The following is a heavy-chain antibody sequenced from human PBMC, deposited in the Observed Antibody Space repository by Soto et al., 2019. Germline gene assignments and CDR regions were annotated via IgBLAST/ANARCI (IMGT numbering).Heavy chain of an antibody. CDR1: GGSFSSYY. CDR2: INHSEST. Sequence: SETLSLTCAVYGGSFSSYYWSWIRQPPGKGLEWIGVINHSESTNYDPSLKSRVTISIDTSKNQVFLTLSSVTAADTAVYYCARGDPRFMEWLLLSEYFDPWGQGTLVTVSS. V-gene: IGHV4-34*01. J-gene: IGHJ5*02. D-gene: IGHD3-3*01. CDR3: ARGDPRFMEWLLLSEYFDP.